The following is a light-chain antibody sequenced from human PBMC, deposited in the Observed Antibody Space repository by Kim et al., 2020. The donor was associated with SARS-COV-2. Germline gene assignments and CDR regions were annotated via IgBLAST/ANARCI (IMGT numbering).Light chain of an antibody. V-gene: IGKV3-11*01. J-gene: IGKJ1*01. CDR1: QSVSSY. CDR2: DAS. CDR3: QQRSDWPPT. Sequence: LSPGERATLSCMARQSVSSYLAWYQQKPGQAPRLLIYDASNRATGIPARFSGSGSGTDFTLTISSLEPEDFAVYYCQQRSDWPPTFGQGTKVDIK.